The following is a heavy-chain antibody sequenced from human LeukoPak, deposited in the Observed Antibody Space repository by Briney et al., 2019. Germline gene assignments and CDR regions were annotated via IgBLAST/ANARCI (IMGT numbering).Heavy chain of an antibody. V-gene: IGHV3-15*01. CDR2: IKSKTDGGTT. CDR1: GFTFSNGW. CDR3: SLKNYGDHPLDY. D-gene: IGHD4-17*01. Sequence: GGSLRLSCAASGFTFSNGWMRWVRQAPGKGLEWVGRIKSKTDGGTTDFAAPVKGRFTISRDDSKNTLFLQMNSLKTEDTAVYYCSLKNYGDHPLDYWGQGTLVTVSS. J-gene: IGHJ4*02.